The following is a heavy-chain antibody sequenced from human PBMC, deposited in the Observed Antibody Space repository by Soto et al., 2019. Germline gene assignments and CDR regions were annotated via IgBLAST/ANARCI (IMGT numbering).Heavy chain of an antibody. Sequence: PXESLRLSCAASGFSFSSYEMNWVRQAPGKGLGWVSCISSSGSCTYYADSVKGRFTISRDNAKNSLYLQMNSLRAEDTAVYYCARDLQYRSVMDVWGQGTTVPV. J-gene: IGHJ6*02. CDR2: ISSSGSCT. CDR1: GFSFSSYE. V-gene: IGHV3-48*03. CDR3: ARDLQYRSVMDV. D-gene: IGHD4-4*01.